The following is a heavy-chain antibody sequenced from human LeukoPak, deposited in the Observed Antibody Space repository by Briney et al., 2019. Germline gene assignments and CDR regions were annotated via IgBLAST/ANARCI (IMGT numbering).Heavy chain of an antibody. Sequence: SETLSLTCSVSGGSISTSGYYWGWIRQSPGKGLEWIVSMSFDGNTFYNPSLKSRVTISLDTSRNQFSLRLTSVTAADTAIHFCTRLNTYGLYFDYWGQGTLVTVSS. V-gene: IGHV4-39*07. CDR2: MSFDGNT. CDR3: TRLNTYGLYFDY. J-gene: IGHJ4*02. D-gene: IGHD5-18*01. CDR1: GGSISTSGYY.